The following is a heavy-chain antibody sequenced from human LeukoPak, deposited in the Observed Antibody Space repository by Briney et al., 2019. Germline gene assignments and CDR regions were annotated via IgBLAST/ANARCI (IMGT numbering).Heavy chain of an antibody. V-gene: IGHV4-59*12. CDR1: GGSISSYY. Sequence: SETLSLTCTVSGGSISSYYWSWIRQPPGKGLEWIGYIYYSGSTNYNPSLKSRVTISVDTSKNQFSLKLSSVTAADTAVYYCARERLANARDYWGQGTLVTVSS. CDR3: ARERLANARDY. CDR2: IYYSGST. J-gene: IGHJ4*02. D-gene: IGHD6-19*01.